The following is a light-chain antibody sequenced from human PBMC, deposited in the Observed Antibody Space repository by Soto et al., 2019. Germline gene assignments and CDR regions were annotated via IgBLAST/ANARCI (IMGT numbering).Light chain of an antibody. Sequence: ELVMTQSPATLSVSPGERATLSCRASQSVRGNLAWHRQKPGQAPRLLIYDASTRATGIPDRFRGSGSGTEFTLTISSLQSEEFAVYYCQQYHNWPITFGQGTRVEIK. CDR3: QQYHNWPIT. CDR2: DAS. V-gene: IGKV3-15*01. J-gene: IGKJ5*01. CDR1: QSVRGN.